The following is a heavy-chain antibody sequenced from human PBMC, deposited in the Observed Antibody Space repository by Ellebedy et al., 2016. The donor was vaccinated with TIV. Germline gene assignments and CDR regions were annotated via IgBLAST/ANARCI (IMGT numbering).Heavy chain of an antibody. CDR1: GGSVSRDNW. J-gene: IGHJ6*03. CDR3: AKNAYYCMDV. V-gene: IGHV4-4*02. D-gene: IGHD1-1*01. Sequence: SETLSLTCGVSGGSVSRDNWWSWVRPPPGKGLEWIGEIIHSGATTYNPSLKSRVTLSIDRSKNQFSLTLNSLTAADTAVYYCAKNAYYCMDVWGKGTTVTVSS. CDR2: IIHSGAT.